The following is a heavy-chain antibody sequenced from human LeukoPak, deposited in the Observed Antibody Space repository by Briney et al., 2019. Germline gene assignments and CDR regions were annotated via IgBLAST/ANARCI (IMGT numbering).Heavy chain of an antibody. CDR1: GFTFSSYA. CDR3: ANRGTYYDFSNY. Sequence: GGSLRLSCAASGFTFSSYAMSWVRQAPGKGLEWVAVISYDGSNKYYADSVKGRFTISRDNSKNTLYLQMDSLRAEDTAVYYCANRGTYYDFSNYWGQGTLVTVSS. J-gene: IGHJ4*02. V-gene: IGHV3-30*18. D-gene: IGHD3-3*01. CDR2: ISYDGSNK.